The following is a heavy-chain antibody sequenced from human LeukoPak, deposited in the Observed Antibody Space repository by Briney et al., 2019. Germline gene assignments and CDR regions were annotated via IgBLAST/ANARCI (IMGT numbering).Heavy chain of an antibody. CDR3: ARGTLILEWLLL. CDR1: GGSISSSSYY. V-gene: IGHV4-39*07. CDR2: IYYSGST. Sequence: SSETLSLTCTVSGGSISSSSYYWGWIRQPPGKGLEWIGSIYYSGSTYYNPSLKSRVTISVDTSKNQFSLKLSSVTAADTAVYYCARGTLILEWLLLWGQGTLVTVSS. D-gene: IGHD3-3*01. J-gene: IGHJ4*02.